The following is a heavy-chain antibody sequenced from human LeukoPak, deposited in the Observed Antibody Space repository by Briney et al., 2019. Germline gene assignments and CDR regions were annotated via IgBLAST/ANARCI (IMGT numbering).Heavy chain of an antibody. CDR2: ISWDGGST. CDR1: GFTFDDYA. V-gene: IGHV3-43D*03. Sequence: GGSLRLSCAASGFTFDDYAMHWVRQAPGKGLEWVSLISWDGGSTYYADSVKGRFTISRDNSKNSLYLQMNSLRAEDTALYYCAKSEAGGSYWALGYWGQGTLVTVSS. CDR3: AKSEAGGSYWALGY. J-gene: IGHJ4*02. D-gene: IGHD1-26*01.